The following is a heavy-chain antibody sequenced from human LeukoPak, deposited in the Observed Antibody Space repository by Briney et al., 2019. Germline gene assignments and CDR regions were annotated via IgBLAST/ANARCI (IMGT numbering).Heavy chain of an antibody. Sequence: GGPLRLSCAASGFPFGTYSMNWVPQAPGKGLECVSSVSTAGSFIYYADSVKGRFTISRDNAQNSLFLQMRSLRVDDTAVYYCARDVSYDSSGDAFDIWGQGTMVTVSS. CDR2: VSTAGSFI. V-gene: IGHV3-21*01. CDR1: GFPFGTYS. CDR3: ARDVSYDSSGDAFDI. J-gene: IGHJ3*02. D-gene: IGHD3-22*01.